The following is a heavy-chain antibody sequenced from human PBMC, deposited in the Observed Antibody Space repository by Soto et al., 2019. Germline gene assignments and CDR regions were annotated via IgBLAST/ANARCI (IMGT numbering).Heavy chain of an antibody. Sequence: SETLSLTCTVSGVSISSYYWIWIRQPPGKGLEWIGYIYYSGSTNYNPSLKSRVTISVDTSKNQFSLKLSSVTAADTAVYYCARRWGPTFDFWGQGTLVTVSS. D-gene: IGHD1-26*01. CDR3: ARRWGPTFDF. CDR1: GVSISSYY. J-gene: IGHJ4*02. CDR2: IYYSGST. V-gene: IGHV4-59*01.